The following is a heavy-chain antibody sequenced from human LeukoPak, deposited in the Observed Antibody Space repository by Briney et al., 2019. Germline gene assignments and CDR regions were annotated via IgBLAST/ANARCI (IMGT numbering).Heavy chain of an antibody. Sequence: ASVKVSCKASGYTFTGYYVHWLRQAPGQGLTWMGWINPNSGGTDYAQQYQGRVTLTRDTSISTAYMELSSLTSDDSAVYYCARAFFNSGFAYWGQRTLVTVSS. CDR3: ARAFFNSGFAY. J-gene: IGHJ4*02. CDR2: INPNSGGT. CDR1: GYTFTGYY. D-gene: IGHD3-3*02. V-gene: IGHV1-2*02.